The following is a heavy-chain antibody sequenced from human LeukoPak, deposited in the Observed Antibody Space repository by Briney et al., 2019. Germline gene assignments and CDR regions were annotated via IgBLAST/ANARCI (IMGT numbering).Heavy chain of an antibody. J-gene: IGHJ4*02. Sequence: ASVKVSCKASGYTFTSYDINWVRQATGQGLEWMGWMNPNSGKTRYAQKFQGRVTMTRNNSMSTAYMELSSLRSEDTAVYYCATTSLIVDTAIPVAYWGQGTLVTVSS. V-gene: IGHV1-8*01. D-gene: IGHD5-18*01. CDR3: ATTSLIVDTAIPVAY. CDR1: GYTFTSYD. CDR2: MNPNSGKT.